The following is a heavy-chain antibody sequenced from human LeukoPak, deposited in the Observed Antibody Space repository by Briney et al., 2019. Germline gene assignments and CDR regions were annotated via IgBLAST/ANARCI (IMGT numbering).Heavy chain of an antibody. CDR3: ARVFLEWLLLEFGAFDI. Sequence: GGSLRLSCAASGFTFSSYWMSWVRQAPGKGLEWVANIKQDGSEKYYVDSVKGRFTISRDNAKNSLYLQMNSLRAEDTAVYYCARVFLEWLLLEFGAFDIWGQGTMVTVSS. D-gene: IGHD3-3*01. J-gene: IGHJ3*02. CDR1: GFTFSSYW. CDR2: IKQDGSEK. V-gene: IGHV3-7*01.